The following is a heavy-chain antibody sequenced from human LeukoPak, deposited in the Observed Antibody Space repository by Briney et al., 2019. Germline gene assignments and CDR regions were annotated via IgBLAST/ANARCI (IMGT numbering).Heavy chain of an antibody. V-gene: IGHV3-23*01. D-gene: IGHD3-22*01. J-gene: IGHJ4*02. CDR2: ISGNGGST. CDR1: GFTFSSNA. Sequence: GGSLRLSCAASGFTFSSNAMSWVRQAPGKGLEWLSAISGNGGSTYYADSVMGRFTISRDNSKNTLYLQMNSLRAEDTAVYYCAKRSSGYSFDYWGQGTPVTVSS. CDR3: AKRSSGYSFDY.